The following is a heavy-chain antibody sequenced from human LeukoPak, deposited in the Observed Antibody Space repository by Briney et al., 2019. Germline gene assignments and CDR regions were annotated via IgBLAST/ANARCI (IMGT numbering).Heavy chain of an antibody. CDR1: GFTFINYA. CDR2: ICGNAACT. Sequence: GGSLRLSCAASGFTFINYAMSWVRQAPGRGLEWVSVICGNAACTYYADSVKGRFIISRGNSKNTMYLYLQMNSLRAEDTAVYYCARHLATSGSYPLDYWGQGTPVTVSS. V-gene: IGHV3-23*01. CDR3: ARHLATSGSYPLDY. D-gene: IGHD3-16*01. J-gene: IGHJ4*02.